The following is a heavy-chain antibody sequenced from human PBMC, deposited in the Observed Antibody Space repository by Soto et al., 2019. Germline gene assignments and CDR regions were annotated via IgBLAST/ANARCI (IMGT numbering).Heavy chain of an antibody. CDR3: ARVGYYYGSGTRLAFDI. V-gene: IGHV4-4*02. CDR1: GGSISSSNW. D-gene: IGHD3-10*01. CDR2: IYHSGST. Sequence: PSETLSLTCAVSGGSISSSNWWSWVRQPPGKGLEWIGEIYHSGSTNYNPSLKSRVTISVDKSKNQFSLKLSSVTAADTAVYYWARVGYYYGSGTRLAFDIWGQGTMVT. J-gene: IGHJ3*02.